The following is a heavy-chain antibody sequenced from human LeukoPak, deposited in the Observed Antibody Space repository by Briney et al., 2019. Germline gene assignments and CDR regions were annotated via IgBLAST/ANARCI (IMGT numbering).Heavy chain of an antibody. CDR2: IIPIFGTA. D-gene: IGHD5-12*01. J-gene: IGHJ5*02. CDR3: ARGRGYSGYA. V-gene: IGHV1-69*13. CDR1: GYTFTSYD. Sequence: ASVKVSCKASGYTFTSYDINWVRQAPGQGLEWMGGIIPIFGTANYAQKFQGRVTITADESTSTAYMELSSLRSEDTAVYYCARGRGYSGYAWGQGTLVTVSS.